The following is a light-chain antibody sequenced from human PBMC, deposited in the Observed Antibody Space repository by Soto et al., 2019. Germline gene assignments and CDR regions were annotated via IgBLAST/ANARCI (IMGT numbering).Light chain of an antibody. CDR3: SSYASSSTS. CDR2: EVS. Sequence: QSVLTQPASVSGSPGQSTTISCTGTSSDVGGYNYVSWYQQHPGKAPKLMIYEVSNRPSGVSHRFSGSKSGNTASLTISGLQAEDEADYYCSSYASSSTSFGTGTKVTVL. J-gene: IGLJ1*01. V-gene: IGLV2-14*03. CDR1: SSDVGGYNY.